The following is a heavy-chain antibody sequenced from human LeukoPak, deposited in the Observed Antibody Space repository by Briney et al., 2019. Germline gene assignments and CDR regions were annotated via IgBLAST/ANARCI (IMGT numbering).Heavy chain of an antibody. CDR3: ARLREDWYFDL. CDR2: IIPIFGTA. D-gene: IGHD1-26*01. J-gene: IGHJ2*01. Sequence: ASVKVSCKASGGTFSSYAISWVRQAPGQGPEWMGRIIPIFGTANYAQKFQGRVTITTDESTSTAYMELSSLRSEDTAVYYCARLREDWYFDLWGRGTLVTVSS. CDR1: GGTFSSYA. V-gene: IGHV1-69*05.